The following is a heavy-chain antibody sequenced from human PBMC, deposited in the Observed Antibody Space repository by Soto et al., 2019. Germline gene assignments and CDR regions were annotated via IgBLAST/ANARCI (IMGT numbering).Heavy chain of an antibody. V-gene: IGHV4-39*01. CDR3: ARQTRKGSYGPLPAFLGY. D-gene: IGHD5-18*01. Sequence: QLQLQESGPGLVKPSETLSLTCTVSGGSISSSSYYWGWIRQPPGKGLEWLGSIYYSGRTYYNPSFKSRVPISLDTSKDRFALNLSSVAAADTAVYYCARQTRKGSYGPLPAFLGYWGQGTLVAVS. J-gene: IGHJ4*02. CDR2: IYYSGRT. CDR1: GGSISSSSYY.